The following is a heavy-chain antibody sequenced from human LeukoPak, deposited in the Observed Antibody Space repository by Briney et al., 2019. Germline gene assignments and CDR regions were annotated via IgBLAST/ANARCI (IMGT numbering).Heavy chain of an antibody. Sequence: ASVKVSCKATGYTFSMYGISWVRQAPGQGLEWMGIMNPSDGSTSYAQKFRGRVTMTRDTSTTTVYMEMSNLSSEDTAMYYCAKSRTTGSASSDYWGQGTLVTVSS. CDR1: GYTFSMYG. D-gene: IGHD2-8*02. CDR2: MNPSDGST. J-gene: IGHJ4*02. V-gene: IGHV1-46*01. CDR3: AKSRTTGSASSDY.